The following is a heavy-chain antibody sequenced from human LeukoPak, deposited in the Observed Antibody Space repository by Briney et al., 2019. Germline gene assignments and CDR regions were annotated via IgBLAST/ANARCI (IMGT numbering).Heavy chain of an antibody. J-gene: IGHJ4*02. D-gene: IGHD3-10*01. Sequence: ASVKVSCKASGYTFTGYYMHWLRPAPGQGLEWMGWINPNSGGTNYAQKFQGRVTMTRDTSISTAYMELSRLRSDDTAVYYCARAWFGELNFDYWGQGTLVTVSS. CDR2: INPNSGGT. V-gene: IGHV1-2*02. CDR3: ARAWFGELNFDY. CDR1: GYTFTGYY.